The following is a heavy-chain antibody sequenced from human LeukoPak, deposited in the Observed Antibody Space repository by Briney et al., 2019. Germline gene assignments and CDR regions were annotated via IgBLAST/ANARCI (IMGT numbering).Heavy chain of an antibody. J-gene: IGHJ4*02. CDR1: GGSISSYY. V-gene: IGHV4-59*12. Sequence: SETLSLTCTVSGGSISSYYWSWIRQPPGKGLEWIGYIYYSGSTNYNPSLKSRVTISVDTSKNQFSLKLSSVTAADTAVYYCAQRGYSYGYVRPGLGYWGQGTLVTVSS. CDR3: AQRGYSYGYVRPGLGY. CDR2: IYYSGST. D-gene: IGHD5-18*01.